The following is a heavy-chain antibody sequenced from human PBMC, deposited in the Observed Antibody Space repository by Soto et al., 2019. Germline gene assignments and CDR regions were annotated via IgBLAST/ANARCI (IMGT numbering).Heavy chain of an antibody. CDR3: ARVTNYYYYYYMDV. CDR2: ISSSSSTI. J-gene: IGHJ6*03. V-gene: IGHV3-48*01. Sequence: PGGSLRLSCAASGFTFSSYSMNWVRQAPGKGLEWVSYISSSSSTIYYADSVKGRFTISRDNAKNSLYLQMNSLRAEDTAVYYCARVTNYYYYYYMDVWGKGTTVTVS. CDR1: GFTFSSYS.